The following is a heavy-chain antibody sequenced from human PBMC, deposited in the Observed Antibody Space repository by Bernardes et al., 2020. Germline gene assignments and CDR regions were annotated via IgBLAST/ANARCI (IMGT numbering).Heavy chain of an antibody. CDR3: ASSITMVQGVINYYYYGMDV. CDR1: GGSFSGYY. CDR2: INHSGST. J-gene: IGHJ6*04. D-gene: IGHD3-10*01. Sequence: SETLSLTCAVYGGSFSGYYWSWIRQPPGKGLEWIGEINHSGSTNYNPSLKSRVTISVDTSKNQFSLKLSSVTAADTAVYYCASSITMVQGVINYYYYGMDVWGKGTTVTVSS. V-gene: IGHV4-34*01.